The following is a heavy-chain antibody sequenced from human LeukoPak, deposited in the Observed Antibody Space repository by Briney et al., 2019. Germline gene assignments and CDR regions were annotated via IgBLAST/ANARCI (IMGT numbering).Heavy chain of an antibody. CDR1: GFTFSDFW. V-gene: IGHV3-7*01. D-gene: IGHD2-15*01. CDR3: ARRKGLDY. J-gene: IGHJ4*02. Sequence: GGSLRLSCAASGFTFSDFWMTWVRQAPGKGLEWVASVKDGGSEKYYVDSVKGRFTISRDNAKNSVYLQMNSLRVEDTAVYFCARRKGLDYWGQGILVTVSS. CDR2: VKDGGSEK.